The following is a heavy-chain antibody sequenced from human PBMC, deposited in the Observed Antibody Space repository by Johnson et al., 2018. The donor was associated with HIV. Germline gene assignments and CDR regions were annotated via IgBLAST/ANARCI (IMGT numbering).Heavy chain of an antibody. CDR3: AAPQAGGYPQDDAFHS. Sequence: VQLVESGGGLVQPGGSLRLSCAASGFTFSSYAMHWVRQAPGKGLEYVSAISSNGGSTYYANSVKGRLTITRDNSKNTLYSQLCSLRAEDIAVYYCAAPQAGGYPQDDAFHSWGHGTVVTVSS. J-gene: IGHJ3*02. D-gene: IGHD5-12*01. CDR1: GFTFSSYA. V-gene: IGHV3-64*01. CDR2: ISSNGGST.